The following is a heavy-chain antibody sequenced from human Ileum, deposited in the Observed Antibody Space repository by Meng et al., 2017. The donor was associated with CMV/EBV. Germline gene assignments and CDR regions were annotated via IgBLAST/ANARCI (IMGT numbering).Heavy chain of an antibody. CDR2: IYYTGNS. CDR1: GDSMSGSY. D-gene: IGHD3-22*01. J-gene: IGHJ4*02. V-gene: IGHV4-59*01. CDR3: VRGGSGYAFDY. Sequence: GSLRLSCAVFGDSMSGSYWSWIRQPPGKGLVWIGYIYYTGNSNYNPSLKGRVTISVDTSKSQFSLKVASLTPADTAVYYYVRGGSGYAFDYWGQGALVTVSS.